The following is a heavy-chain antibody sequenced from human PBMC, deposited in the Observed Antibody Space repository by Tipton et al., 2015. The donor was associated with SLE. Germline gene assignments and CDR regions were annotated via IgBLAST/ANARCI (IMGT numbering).Heavy chain of an antibody. CDR1: GGSISSGGYY. CDR3: ASGYSISSDQL. J-gene: IGHJ1*01. D-gene: IGHD6-13*01. V-gene: IGHV4-31*03. CDR2: IYYSGST. Sequence: TLSLTCTVSGGSISSGGYYWSWIRQHPGKGLEWIGYIYYSGSTYYNPSLKSRFTISVDTSKNQFSLKLSSVTAADSAVYYCASGYSISSDQLWGQGTLVTVSS.